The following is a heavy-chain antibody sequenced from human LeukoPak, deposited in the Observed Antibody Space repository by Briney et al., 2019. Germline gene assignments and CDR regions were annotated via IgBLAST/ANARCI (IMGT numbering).Heavy chain of an antibody. D-gene: IGHD3-16*01. J-gene: IGHJ4*02. V-gene: IGHV3-74*01. CDR3: SRGHYGPDY. Sequence: PGGSLRLSCTASGFPYGSTSTHWVRRAPGKGLEWVSGIQRDGTSPTYADSVKGRFIISRDNAKGSVYLQMNILRAEDTAVYYCSRGHYGPDYWGQGTLVTVSS. CDR1: GFPYGSTS. CDR2: IQRDGTSP.